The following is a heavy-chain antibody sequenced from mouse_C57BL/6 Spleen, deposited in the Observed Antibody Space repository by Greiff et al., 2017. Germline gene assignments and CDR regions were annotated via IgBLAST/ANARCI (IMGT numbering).Heavy chain of an antibody. CDR1: GYTFTSYW. V-gene: IGHV1-50*01. CDR3: ARSLLRSYFDY. D-gene: IGHD1-1*01. Sequence: VQLQQPGAELVKPGASVKLSCKASGYTFTSYWMQWVKQRPGQGLEWIGEIDPSDSYTNYNQKFKGKATLTVDTSSSTAYMQISSLTSEDSAVYYCARSLLRSYFDYWGQGTTLTVSS. J-gene: IGHJ2*01. CDR2: IDPSDSYT.